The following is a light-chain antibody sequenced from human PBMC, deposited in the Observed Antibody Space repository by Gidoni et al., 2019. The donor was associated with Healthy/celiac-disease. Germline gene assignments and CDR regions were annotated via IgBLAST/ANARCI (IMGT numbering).Light chain of an antibody. CDR2: AAA. CDR3: LQHNSYPMYT. J-gene: IGKJ2*01. V-gene: IGKV1-17*01. CDR1: LGIRNE. Sequence: IQLTQPPSSLSASVGDRVTITCRARLGIRNELGWYQQKPGKPPMRLIYAAASLQGGVPSRFSGSGSGTEFTLTISSLQPEDFATYYYLQHNSYPMYTFGQGTKLEIK.